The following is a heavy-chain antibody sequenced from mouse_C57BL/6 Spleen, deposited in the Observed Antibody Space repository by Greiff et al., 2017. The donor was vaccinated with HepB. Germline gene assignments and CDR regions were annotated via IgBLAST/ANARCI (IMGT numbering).Heavy chain of an antibody. D-gene: IGHD3-2*02. CDR3: ASDRVSSGSPFAY. V-gene: IGHV2-6*01. J-gene: IGHJ3*01. CDR2: IWGVGST. CDR1: GFSLTSYG. Sequence: QLKQSGPGLVAPSQSLSITCTVSGFSLTSYGVDWVRQSAGKGLEWLGVIWGVGSTNYNSALKSRLSISKDNSKSQVFLNMNSLQTDDTAMYYCASDRVSSGSPFAYWGQGTLVTVSA.